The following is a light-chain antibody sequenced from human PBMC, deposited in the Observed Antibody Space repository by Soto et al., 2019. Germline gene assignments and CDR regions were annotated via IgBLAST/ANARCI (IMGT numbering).Light chain of an antibody. Sequence: EIVLTQSPGTLSLSPGERATLSCRASQSVSSSYLAWYQQKPGQAPRLLIYGASSSATGIPDRFSGSGSGTDFTLTISRLEPEDFAVYYCQQYGSSPPWYTFGQGTKLEIK. V-gene: IGKV3-20*01. CDR3: QQYGSSPPWYT. CDR1: QSVSSSY. CDR2: GAS. J-gene: IGKJ2*01.